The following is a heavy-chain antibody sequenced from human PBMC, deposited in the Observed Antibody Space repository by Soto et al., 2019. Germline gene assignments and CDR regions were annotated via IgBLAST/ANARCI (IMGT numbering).Heavy chain of an antibody. CDR1: GGSISSYY. Sequence: SETLSLTCTVSGGSISSYYWSWIRQPPGKGLEWIGFIYYIVSTNYNPSLKSRVTISVDTSKNQFSLKLSSVTAADTAVYYCARIDFWSGYYGNYWGQGTLVTVSS. V-gene: IGHV4-59*08. CDR3: ARIDFWSGYYGNY. CDR2: IYYIVST. J-gene: IGHJ4*02. D-gene: IGHD3-3*01.